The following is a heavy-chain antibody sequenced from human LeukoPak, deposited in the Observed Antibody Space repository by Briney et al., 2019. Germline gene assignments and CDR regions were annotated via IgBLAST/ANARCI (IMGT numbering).Heavy chain of an antibody. CDR2: ISSGGETI. CDR1: GFTFSDYY. Sequence: GGSLRLSCAASGFTFSDYYMSWIRQAPGKGLEWLSFISSGGETIYYADSVWGRLTISRDNAKNSLYLQMNSLRAEDTAVYYCARASRTPHGDYFDYWGQGTLVTVSS. CDR3: ARASRTPHGDYFDY. J-gene: IGHJ4*02. V-gene: IGHV3-11*04. D-gene: IGHD1-14*01.